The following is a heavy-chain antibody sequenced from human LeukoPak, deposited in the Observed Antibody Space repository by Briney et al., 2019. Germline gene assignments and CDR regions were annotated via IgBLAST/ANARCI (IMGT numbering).Heavy chain of an antibody. CDR2: ISSSSTII. V-gene: IGHV3-48*02. CDR1: GFPFSSYW. CDR3: AREPLDY. Sequence: GGSLRLSCVASGFPFSSYWMTWVRQAPGKGLEWVSYISSSSTIIHNADSVKGRFTISRDNAKNSLFLQMNSLRDEDTAVYYCAREPLDYWGQGTLVTVSS. J-gene: IGHJ4*02.